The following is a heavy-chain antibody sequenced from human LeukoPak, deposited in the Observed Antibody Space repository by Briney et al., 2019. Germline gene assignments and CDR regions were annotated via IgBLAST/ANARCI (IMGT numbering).Heavy chain of an antibody. J-gene: IGHJ4*02. D-gene: IGHD3-10*01. Sequence: SGGSLRLSCAASGFTFSTFAMIWVRQPPGKGLEWVSSIFPSGGEIHYADSVRGRFTISRDNSKSTLSLQMNSLRAEDTAVYYCAKESGSGSYYYEFFDYWGQGTLVTVSS. V-gene: IGHV3-23*01. CDR3: AKESGSGSYYYEFFDY. CDR2: IFPSGGEI. CDR1: GFTFSTFA.